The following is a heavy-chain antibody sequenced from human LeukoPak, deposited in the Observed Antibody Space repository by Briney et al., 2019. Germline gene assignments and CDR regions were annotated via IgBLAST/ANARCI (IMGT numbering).Heavy chain of an antibody. CDR1: GYTFTSYD. CDR3: ARGPPNWGYDY. D-gene: IGHD7-27*01. V-gene: IGHV1-8*01. CDR2: MSPNSGDT. Sequence: ASVKVSCKASGYTFTSYDFNWVRQATGQRPEWMGWMSPNSGDTGYAQKFQDRVTMTRNTSISTAYMELSSLRSDDSAVYYCARGPPNWGYDYWGPGTLVTVSS. J-gene: IGHJ4*02.